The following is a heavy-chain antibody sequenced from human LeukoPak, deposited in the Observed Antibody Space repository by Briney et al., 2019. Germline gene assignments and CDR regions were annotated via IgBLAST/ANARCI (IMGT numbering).Heavy chain of an antibody. CDR3: ARGAEIHLWPNVAFHI. D-gene: IGHD5-18*01. J-gene: IGHJ3*02. CDR1: GYTFTDYY. CDR2: INANSGAT. V-gene: IGHV1-2*02. Sequence: GASVKVSCKASGYTFTDYYMHWVRQAPGQGLEWMGWINANSGATNYAQKFQGRISMTSDTSVSTAYMELRRLRDDDTAVYYCARGAEIHLWPNVAFHIWGQGAMVTVSS.